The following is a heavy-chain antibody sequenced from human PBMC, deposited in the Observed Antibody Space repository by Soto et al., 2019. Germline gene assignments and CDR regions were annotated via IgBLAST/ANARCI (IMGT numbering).Heavy chain of an antibody. V-gene: IGHV3-30-3*01. CDR1: RFTFSSYA. J-gene: IGHJ4*02. D-gene: IGHD3-22*01. CDR3: ARGGGSSGYFLDY. CDR2: ISYDGSNK. Sequence: VQLVESGGGVVQPGRSLRLSCAASRFTFSSYAMHWVRQAPGKGLEWVAAISYDGSNKYYADSVKGRFTISRDNSKNTLYLQMNSLRSEATAVYYCARGGGSSGYFLDYWGQGTLVTVSS.